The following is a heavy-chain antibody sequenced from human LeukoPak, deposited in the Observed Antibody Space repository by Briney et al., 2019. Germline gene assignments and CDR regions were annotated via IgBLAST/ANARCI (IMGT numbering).Heavy chain of an antibody. D-gene: IGHD6-13*01. J-gene: IGHJ6*02. CDR3: TSPIAAGYYFYGMDV. CDR1: GFTFGDFA. Sequence: GSLRLSCKASGFTFGDFAMSWVRQAPGKGLQWVGFIRRKGYGGAPEYAASVKGRFTISRDDSKSIAYLQMNSLKTEDTAVYYCTSPIAAGYYFYGMDVWGQGTTVTVSS. V-gene: IGHV3-49*04. CDR2: IRRKGYGGAP.